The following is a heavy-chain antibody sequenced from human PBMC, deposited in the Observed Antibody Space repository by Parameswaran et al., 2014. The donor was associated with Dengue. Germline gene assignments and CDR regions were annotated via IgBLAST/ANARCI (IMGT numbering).Heavy chain of an antibody. V-gene: IGHV4-34*01. J-gene: IGHJ6*03. Sequence: VRQAPGKGLEWIGEINHSGSTNYNPSLKSRVTISVDTSKNQFSLKLSSVTAADTAVYYCARGGYCSSTSCYNSAWYYYYMDVWGQGTTVTVSS. CDR3: ARGGYCSSTSCYNSAWYYYYMDV. D-gene: IGHD2-2*02. CDR2: INHSGST.